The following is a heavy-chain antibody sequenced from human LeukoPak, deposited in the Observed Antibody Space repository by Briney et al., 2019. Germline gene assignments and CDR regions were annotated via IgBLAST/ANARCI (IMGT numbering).Heavy chain of an antibody. V-gene: IGHV3-23*01. CDR3: ARESITMIVVGSFDY. CDR2: ISGSGDRT. Sequence: SLRLPCAASGFTFSTYYMSWVRQAPAKGLEGVSGISGSGDRTYYAESVKGRFSISRDNSKNTVYLQMNSLRVEDTAVYYCARESITMIVVGSFDYWGQGTLVTVSS. CDR1: GFTFSTYY. D-gene: IGHD3-22*01. J-gene: IGHJ4*02.